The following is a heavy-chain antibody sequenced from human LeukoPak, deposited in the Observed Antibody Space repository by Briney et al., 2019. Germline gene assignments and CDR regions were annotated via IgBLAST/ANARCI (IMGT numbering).Heavy chain of an antibody. CDR2: SYHSGST. Sequence: SSQTLSLTCAGSGGSISSGGYSWSWIRQPPGKGLEWIGYSYHSGSTYYNPSLKSRVTISVDRSKNQFSLKLSSVTAADTAVYYCARHYGDYGDHAYYFDYWGQGTLVTVSS. V-gene: IGHV4-30-2*01. CDR1: GGSISSGGYS. D-gene: IGHD4-17*01. J-gene: IGHJ4*02. CDR3: ARHYGDYGDHAYYFDY.